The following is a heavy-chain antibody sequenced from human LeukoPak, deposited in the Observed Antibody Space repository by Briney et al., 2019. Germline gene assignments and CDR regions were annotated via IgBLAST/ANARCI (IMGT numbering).Heavy chain of an antibody. D-gene: IGHD2-8*01. CDR1: GFTFSSYS. CDR3: AREAHCTNGVCYFYSSGWYYFDY. Sequence: GRSLRLSCAASGFTFSSYSMNWVRQAPRKGLEWVSSISSSSSYMYYATPVKGRYTTSRDNAQNSLYLQMNSLRAEDTAVYYCAREAHCTNGVCYFYSSGWYYFDYWGQGTLVTVSS. CDR2: ISSSSSYM. V-gene: IGHV3-21*01. J-gene: IGHJ4*02.